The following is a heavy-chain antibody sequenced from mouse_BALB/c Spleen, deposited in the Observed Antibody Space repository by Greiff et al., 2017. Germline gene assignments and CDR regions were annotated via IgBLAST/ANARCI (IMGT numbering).Heavy chain of an antibody. V-gene: IGHV5-17*02. CDR3: ARRGLGQDWYFDV. D-gene: IGHD4-1*01. Sequence: KLVESGGGLVQPGGSRKLSCAASGFTFSSFGMHWVRQAPEKGLEWVAYISSGSSTIYYADTVKGRFTISRDNPKNTLFLQMTSLRSEDTAMYYCARRGLGQDWYFDVWGAGTTVTVSS. CDR1: GFTFSSFG. J-gene: IGHJ1*01. CDR2: ISSGSSTI.